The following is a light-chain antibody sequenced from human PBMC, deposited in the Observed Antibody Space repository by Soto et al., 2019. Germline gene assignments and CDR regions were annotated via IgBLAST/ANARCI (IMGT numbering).Light chain of an antibody. CDR2: DTS. J-gene: IGLJ7*01. CDR1: TGAVTSGHY. CDR3: TLSYSGVGAV. V-gene: IGLV7-46*01. Sequence: AVVTQEPSLTVSPGGTVTLTCGSSTGAVTSGHYAYWFQQKPGQAPRTLIYDTSSKHSWTPARFSGSLLGGQAALTLSGAQPEDEADYYCTLSYSGVGAVFGGGTQLTVL.